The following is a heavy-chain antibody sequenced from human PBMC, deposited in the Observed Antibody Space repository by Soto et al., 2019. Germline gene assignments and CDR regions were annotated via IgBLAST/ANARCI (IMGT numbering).Heavy chain of an antibody. D-gene: IGHD3-22*01. CDR1: GGSLSSDYY. Sequence: SGAVSLTSVVPGGSLSSDYYWGWIRQPPGKGLEWIGSIYHSGSTYYNPSLKSRVTISVDTSKNQFSLKLSSVTAADTAVYYCARSNYYDSSGYYLAYWYFDLWGRGTLVTVSS. J-gene: IGHJ2*01. CDR2: IYHSGST. CDR3: ARSNYYDSSGYYLAYWYFDL. V-gene: IGHV4-38-2*01.